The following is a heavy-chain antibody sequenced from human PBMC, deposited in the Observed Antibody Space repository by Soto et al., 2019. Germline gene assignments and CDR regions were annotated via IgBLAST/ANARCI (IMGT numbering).Heavy chain of an antibody. D-gene: IGHD2-21*01. CDR2: MYYSGTT. CDR3: ARPPVCLILATVLHCFGS. Sequence: SETLSLTCTVSGASIRSTYWSWLGQSPGKGLEWIGYMYYSGTTNYNPSLKDRVTISVDTSKNQLSLNLTSVTAADTAVYYCARPPVCLILATVLHCFGSWAQTTLVTVSS. CDR1: GASIRSTY. V-gene: IGHV4-59*01. J-gene: IGHJ4*02.